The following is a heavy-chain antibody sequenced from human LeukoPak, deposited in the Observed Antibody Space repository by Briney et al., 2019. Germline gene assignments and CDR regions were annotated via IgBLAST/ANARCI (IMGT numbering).Heavy chain of an antibody. CDR3: ARDCGGGSCRSYWYFDL. J-gene: IGHJ2*01. CDR2: IYHSGST. D-gene: IGHD2-15*01. Sequence: SETLSLTCAVSGGSISSGGYSWSWIRQPPGKGLEWIGYIYHSGSTYYNPSLKSRVTISVDRSKNQFSLKLSSVTAADTAVYYCARDCGGGSCRSYWYFDLWGRGTLVTVSS. V-gene: IGHV4-30-2*01. CDR1: GGSISSGGYS.